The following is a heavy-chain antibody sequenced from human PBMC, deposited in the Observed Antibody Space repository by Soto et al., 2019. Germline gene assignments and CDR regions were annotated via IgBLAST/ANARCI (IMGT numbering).Heavy chain of an antibody. CDR2: LHNSGST. V-gene: IGHV4-59*01. D-gene: IGHD2-2*01. CDR1: GGSISNYY. CDR3: ARERECSSTSCYLSADDAFDI. J-gene: IGHJ3*02. Sequence: QVQLQESGPGLVKPSETLSLTCTVSGGSISNYYWSWIRQPPGRGLEWIGYLHNSGSTSYNPSLQSRVTIPLDTSKNQFSLKLSAVSAADTAVYYCARERECSSTSCYLSADDAFDIWGQGTMVTVSS.